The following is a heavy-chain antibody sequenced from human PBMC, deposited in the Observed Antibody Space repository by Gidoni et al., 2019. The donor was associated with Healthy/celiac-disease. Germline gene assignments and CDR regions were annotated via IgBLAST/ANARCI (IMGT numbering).Heavy chain of an antibody. D-gene: IGHD3-22*01. J-gene: IGHJ4*02. Sequence: QVQLQDSGPVLVKPSATLSLTCAVSGYSISRGYYWGWIRQPPGKGLEWIGSIYHSVSTYYNPSIKSRVTISVDTSKNQFSLKLSSVTAADTAVYYCARDPLHYYDSSGYYSFDYWGQGTLVTVSS. V-gene: IGHV4-38-2*02. CDR2: IYHSVST. CDR3: ARDPLHYYDSSGYYSFDY. CDR1: GYSISRGYY.